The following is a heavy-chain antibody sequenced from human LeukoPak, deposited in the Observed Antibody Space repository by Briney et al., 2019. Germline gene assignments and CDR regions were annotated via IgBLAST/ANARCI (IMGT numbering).Heavy chain of an antibody. Sequence: GESLKISCNSSGYIYTSYWIGWVRQMPGKGLEGMGIIYPGDSDTRYSPSFQGQVTISADKSISTAYLQWSSLKASDTAMYYCARVGADYDILTGYDYWGQGTLVTVSS. J-gene: IGHJ4*02. CDR1: GYIYTSYW. CDR2: IYPGDSDT. D-gene: IGHD3-9*01. CDR3: ARVGADYDILTGYDY. V-gene: IGHV5-51*01.